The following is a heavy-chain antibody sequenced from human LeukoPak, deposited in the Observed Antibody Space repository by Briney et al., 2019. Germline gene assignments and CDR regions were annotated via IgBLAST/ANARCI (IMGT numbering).Heavy chain of an antibody. V-gene: IGHV4-59*03. J-gene: IGHJ4*02. CDR3: AGNIAARLDY. Sequence: PSETLSLTCTVSGDSISSYYWSWIRQPPGKGLEWIGCICNSGSPNYNPSLKSRVTISVDTSKNQFSLKLSSVTAADTAVYYCAGNIAARLDYWGQGTLVTVSS. D-gene: IGHD6-6*01. CDR1: GDSISSYY. CDR2: ICNSGSP.